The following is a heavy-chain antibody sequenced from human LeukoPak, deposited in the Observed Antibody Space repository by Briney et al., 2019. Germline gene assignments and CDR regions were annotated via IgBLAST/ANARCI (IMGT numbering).Heavy chain of an antibody. CDR2: INHSGST. CDR1: GESFSGYY. V-gene: IGHV4-34*01. CDR3: TSGGDSSGYYYGEYFQH. D-gene: IGHD3-22*01. Sequence: PSETLSLTCAVYGESFSGYYWTWIRQPPGKGLEWIAQINHSGSTNYNPSLKSRVTISADTSKNQFSLKLSSVTAADTAVYYCTSGGDSSGYYYGEYFQHWGQGTLVTVSS. J-gene: IGHJ1*01.